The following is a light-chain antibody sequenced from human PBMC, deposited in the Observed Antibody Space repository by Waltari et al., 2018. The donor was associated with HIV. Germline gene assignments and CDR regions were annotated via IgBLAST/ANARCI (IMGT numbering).Light chain of an antibody. CDR2: DAT. J-gene: IGKJ4*01. CDR1: QSVGSN. V-gene: IGKV3D-15*01. CDR3: QQYNNWPPKFT. Sequence: EIVMTQPPATVSVSPGDSATPSCRASQSVGSNLAWYQQKPGQAPRLVIYDATIRATYIPARFTGSGSGTEFTLTISSLQSEDFAVYYCQQYNNWPPKFTFGGGTKVEFK.